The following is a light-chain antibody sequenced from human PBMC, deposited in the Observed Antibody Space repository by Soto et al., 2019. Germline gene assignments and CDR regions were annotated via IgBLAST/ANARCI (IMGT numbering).Light chain of an antibody. CDR1: ESVRSY. V-gene: IGKV3-11*01. Sequence: EIVLTQSPGTLSLSPGERATLSCRASESVRSYLAWYQQKPGQAPRLLIYNASKRATGIPARFSGSGSGTDFTLTVSSLEPEDFAIYYCQQRSEWEFTFGPGTRVDIK. CDR2: NAS. CDR3: QQRSEWEFT. J-gene: IGKJ3*01.